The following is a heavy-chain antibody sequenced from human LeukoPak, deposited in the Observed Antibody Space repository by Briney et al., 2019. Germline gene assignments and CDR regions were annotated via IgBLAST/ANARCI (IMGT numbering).Heavy chain of an antibody. D-gene: IGHD4-17*01. CDR1: GFTFSSYA. Sequence: GGSLRLSFAASGFTFSSYAMHWVRQAPGKGLEWVAVISYDGSNKYYADSVKGRFTISRDNSKNTLYLQMNSLRAEDTAVYYCARVHDYGDPRCFDYWGQGTLVTVSS. V-gene: IGHV3-30-3*01. J-gene: IGHJ4*02. CDR2: ISYDGSNK. CDR3: ARVHDYGDPRCFDY.